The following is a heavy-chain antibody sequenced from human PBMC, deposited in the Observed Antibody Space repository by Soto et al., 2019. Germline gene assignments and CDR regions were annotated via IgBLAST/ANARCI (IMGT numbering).Heavy chain of an antibody. CDR2: ISYDGGNK. Sequence: GGPRSLASSASGFTISTYGMHWVRQPPGKGLEWVAVISYDGGNKYYADSVKGRFTISRDNSKNTLSLQMNSLRAEDTAVYYCAKDADMAAAGYYFDYWGQGTLVTVSS. J-gene: IGHJ4*02. CDR1: GFTISTYG. CDR3: AKDADMAAAGYYFDY. V-gene: IGHV3-30*18. D-gene: IGHD6-13*01.